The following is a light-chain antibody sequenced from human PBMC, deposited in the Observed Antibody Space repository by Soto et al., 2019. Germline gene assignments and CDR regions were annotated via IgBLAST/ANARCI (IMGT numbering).Light chain of an antibody. J-gene: IGKJ5*01. CDR3: QQYYSTPIT. CDR2: WAS. CDR1: QSVLYSSTNKNY. Sequence: DIVMTQSPDSLTVSLGERATINCKASQSVLYSSTNKNYLTWYQQKPGQPPKLLIYWASTRESGVPDRFGGSGSGTDFTLTINNLQAEDVAVYYCQQYYSTPITFGQGTRLEIK. V-gene: IGKV4-1*01.